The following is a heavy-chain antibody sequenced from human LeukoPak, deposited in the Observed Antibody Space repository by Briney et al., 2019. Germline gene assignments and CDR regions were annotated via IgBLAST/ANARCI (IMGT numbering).Heavy chain of an antibody. D-gene: IGHD5-12*01. V-gene: IGHV1-69*13. Sequence: ASVKVSCKASGGTFSSYAISWVRQAPGQGLEWMGGIIPIFGTANYAQKFQGRVTITADESTSTAYMELSNLRSEDTAVYYCARDKVATIELRTDENWFDPWGQGTLVTVSS. CDR3: ARDKVATIELRTDENWFDP. J-gene: IGHJ5*02. CDR2: IIPIFGTA. CDR1: GGTFSSYA.